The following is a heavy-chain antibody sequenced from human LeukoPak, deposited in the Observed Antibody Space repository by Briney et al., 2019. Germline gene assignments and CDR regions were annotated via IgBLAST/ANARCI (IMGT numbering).Heavy chain of an antibody. V-gene: IGHV4-39*01. Sequence: LETLSLTCTVSGGSIGSTNYYWGWIRQPPGKGLEWIGSIYYSGSTYYNSSLKSRVTISVDTSKNQFSLKVSSVTAADTAVYYCARHRDYGGQGTLVTVAS. CDR1: GGSIGSTNYY. J-gene: IGHJ4*02. CDR2: IYYSGST. CDR3: ARHRDY.